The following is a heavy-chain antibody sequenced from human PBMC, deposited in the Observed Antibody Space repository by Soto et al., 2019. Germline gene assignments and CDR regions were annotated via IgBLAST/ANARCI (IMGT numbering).Heavy chain of an antibody. D-gene: IGHD3-9*01. J-gene: IGHJ6*02. Sequence: SLRLSCAASGFTFSSYGMHWVRQAPGKGLEWVAVISYDGSNKYYADSVKGRFTISRDNSKNTLYLQMNSLRAEDTAVYYCAKAHYDILTGYSNYYYGMDVWGQGTTVTVSS. CDR3: AKAHYDILTGYSNYYYGMDV. CDR2: ISYDGSNK. V-gene: IGHV3-30*18. CDR1: GFTFSSYG.